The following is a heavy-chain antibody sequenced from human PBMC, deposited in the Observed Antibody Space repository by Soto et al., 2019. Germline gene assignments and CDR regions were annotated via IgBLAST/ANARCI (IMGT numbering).Heavy chain of an antibody. V-gene: IGHV1-3*01. CDR3: ARSIVLVTALDY. CDR2: INAGNGNT. J-gene: IGHJ4*02. D-gene: IGHD2-21*02. Sequence: ASVKVSCKASGYTFTNYAMHWVRQAPGQRLGWMGWINAGNGNTKYSQKFQGRVTITRDTSASTAYMELSSLRSEDTAVYYCARSIVLVTALDYWGQGTLVTVSS. CDR1: GYTFTNYA.